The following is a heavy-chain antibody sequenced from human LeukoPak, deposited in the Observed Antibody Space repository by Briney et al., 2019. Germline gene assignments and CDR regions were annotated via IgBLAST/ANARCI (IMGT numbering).Heavy chain of an antibody. D-gene: IGHD1-26*01. CDR2: IYSDGST. J-gene: IGHJ4*02. CDR1: GFIFSGDF. V-gene: IGHV3-53*01. CDR3: ARERGRGRDSPWFDY. Sequence: GGSLRLSCAASGFIFSGDFMSWVRQAPGKGLEXXXVIYSDGSTYXXXSVXXRFTISRDNSKNTLDLQMTGLRAEDTAVYYCARERGRGRDSPWFDYWGQGTLVTVSS.